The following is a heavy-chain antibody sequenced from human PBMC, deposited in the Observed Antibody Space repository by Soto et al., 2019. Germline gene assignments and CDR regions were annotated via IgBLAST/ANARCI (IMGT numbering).Heavy chain of an antibody. CDR2: ISGSGSTI. J-gene: IGHJ4*02. Sequence: GGSLRLSCAASGFTFSNHNMSWLRQAPTKGLEWFSYISGSGSTIYYAESLKGRFTISRDNAKSSVYLQMNSLRAEDTAVYYCARLHTPGPDFSNGYYFDYWGQATPVTVSS. D-gene: IGHD3-3*01. V-gene: IGHV3-11*01. CDR3: ARLHTPGPDFSNGYYFDY. CDR1: GFTFSNHN.